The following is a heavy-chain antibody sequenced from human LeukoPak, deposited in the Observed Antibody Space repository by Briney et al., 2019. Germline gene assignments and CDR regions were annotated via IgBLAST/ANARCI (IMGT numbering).Heavy chain of an antibody. V-gene: IGHV3-53*01. CDR1: GFTVSSNY. CDR2: IYSDGTT. J-gene: IGHJ4*02. D-gene: IGHD2-2*01. Sequence: PGGSLRLSCAASGFTVSSNYMSWVRQTPGKGLEWVSVIYSDGTTYYADSVKGRFTISRDNSQNTLYLQMNSLRADDTAVYYCGRAFYCSGTSSAVGPDYWGQGTLVTVSS. CDR3: GRAFYCSGTSSAVGPDY.